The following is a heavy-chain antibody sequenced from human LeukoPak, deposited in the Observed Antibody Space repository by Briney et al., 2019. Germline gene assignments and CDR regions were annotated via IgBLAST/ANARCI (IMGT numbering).Heavy chain of an antibody. CDR2: IYWDDDK. CDR1: GFSLSTSGVG. D-gene: IGHD3-10*01. J-gene: IGHJ4*02. CDR3: AHRPQAMVRGGYYFDY. V-gene: IGHV2-5*02. Sequence: SGPTLVKPTQTLTLTCTFSGFSLSTSGVGVGWIRQPPGKALEWLALIYWDDDKRYSPSLKSRLTITKDTSKNQVVLTMTNMDPVDTATYYCAHRPQAMVRGGYYFDYWGQGTLVTVSS.